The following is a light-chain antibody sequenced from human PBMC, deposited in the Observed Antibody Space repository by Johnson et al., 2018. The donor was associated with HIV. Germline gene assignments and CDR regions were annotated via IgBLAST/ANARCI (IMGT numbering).Light chain of an antibody. CDR1: SSNIGNNY. CDR2: DNN. Sequence: QSVLTQPPSVSAAPGQKVTISCSGSSSNIGNNYVSWYQQLPGTAPKLLIYDNNKRPSGIPDRFSGSKSGTSATLGITGLQTGDEADYYCGTWDSRLSDWSVGTGTKGAVL. V-gene: IGLV1-51*01. J-gene: IGLJ1*01. CDR3: GTWDSRLSDWS.